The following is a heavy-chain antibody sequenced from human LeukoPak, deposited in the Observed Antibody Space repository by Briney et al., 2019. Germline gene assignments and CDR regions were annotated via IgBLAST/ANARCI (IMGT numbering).Heavy chain of an antibody. V-gene: IGHV4-4*02. CDR2: IYHSGST. Sequence: GSLRLSCAASGFSFKNVWMSWVRQAPGKGLEWIGYIYHSGSTYYNPSLKSRVTISVDRSKNQFSLKLSSVTAADTAVYYCARGGGYTFGGVIPFDYWGQGTLVTVSS. J-gene: IGHJ4*02. D-gene: IGHD3-16*02. CDR3: ARGGGYTFGGVIPFDY. CDR1: GFSFKNVW.